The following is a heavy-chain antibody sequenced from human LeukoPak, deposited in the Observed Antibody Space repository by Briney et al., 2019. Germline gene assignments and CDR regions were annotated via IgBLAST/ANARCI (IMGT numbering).Heavy chain of an antibody. D-gene: IGHD3-16*01. Sequence: SEKVSCKASGFTFTSSAVQWVRQARGQRLEWIGWIVVGSGNTNYAQKFQERVTITRDMSTSTAYMELSSLRSEDTAVYYCAAVRGGGRAFDIWGQGTMVTVSS. CDR2: IVVGSGNT. V-gene: IGHV1-58*01. CDR3: AAVRGGGRAFDI. CDR1: GFTFTSSA. J-gene: IGHJ3*02.